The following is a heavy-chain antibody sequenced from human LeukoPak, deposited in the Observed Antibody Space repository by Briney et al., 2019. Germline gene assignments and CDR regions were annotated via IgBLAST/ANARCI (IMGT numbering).Heavy chain of an antibody. Sequence: SETLSLTCTVSGYSISSGYYWGWIRQPPGKGLEWIGSIYHSGSTYYNPSLKSRVTISVDTSKNQFSLKLSSVTAADTAVYYCAREVDLEWLLFDYFDYWGQGTLVTVSS. CDR2: IYHSGST. CDR3: AREVDLEWLLFDYFDY. D-gene: IGHD3-3*01. CDR1: GYSISSGYY. V-gene: IGHV4-38-2*02. J-gene: IGHJ4*02.